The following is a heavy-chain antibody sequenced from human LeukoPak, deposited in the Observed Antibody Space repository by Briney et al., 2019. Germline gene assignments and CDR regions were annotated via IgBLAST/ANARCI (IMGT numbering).Heavy chain of an antibody. J-gene: IGHJ4*02. CDR3: AREGYYDSSGYSKKDY. D-gene: IGHD3-22*01. Sequence: GGSLRLSCAASGFTFSSYAMHWVRQAPGKGLEWVAVISYDGSNKYYADSVKGRFTISRDNSKNTLHLQMNSLRAEDTAVYYCAREGYYDSSGYSKKDYWGQGTLVTVSS. CDR2: ISYDGSNK. V-gene: IGHV3-30-3*01. CDR1: GFTFSSYA.